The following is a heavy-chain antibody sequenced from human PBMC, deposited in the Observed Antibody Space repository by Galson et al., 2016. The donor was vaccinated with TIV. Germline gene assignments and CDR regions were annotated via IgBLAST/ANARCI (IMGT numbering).Heavy chain of an antibody. CDR3: ARGYETYDFDL. V-gene: IGHV3-30-3*01. CDR1: GFAFGSYD. J-gene: IGHJ3*01. CDR2: MSYDRDTN. Sequence: SLRLSCAASGFAFGSYDMHWVRQAPGKALEWVALMSYDRDTNYADSVKGRVTVSRDNSKNTLYLQMNSLRLDDTAVYYCARGYETYDFDLWGPGTMVAVSS. D-gene: IGHD1-1*01.